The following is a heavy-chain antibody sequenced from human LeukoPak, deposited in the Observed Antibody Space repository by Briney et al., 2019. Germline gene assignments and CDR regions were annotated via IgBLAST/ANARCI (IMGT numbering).Heavy chain of an antibody. CDR3: TTDTWYSAGH. CDR1: GFTFSDYY. J-gene: IGHJ4*02. Sequence: GGSLRLSCAASGFTFSDYYMSWIRQAPGKGLEWVSYISSSGSTIYYADSVKGRFTISRDNAKNSLYLQINSLRAEDTAIYYCTTDTWYSAGHWGQGTLVTVSS. D-gene: IGHD2-15*01. CDR2: ISSSGSTI. V-gene: IGHV3-11*01.